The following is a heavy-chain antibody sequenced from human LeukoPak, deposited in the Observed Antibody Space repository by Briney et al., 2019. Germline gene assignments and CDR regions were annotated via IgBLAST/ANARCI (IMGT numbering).Heavy chain of an antibody. J-gene: IGHJ4*02. CDR3: ARLSSGSGAWIDY. CDR1: GGSISSYY. D-gene: IGHD1-14*01. V-gene: IGHV4-59*08. CDR2: IYYSGST. Sequence: PSETLSLTCTVSGGSISSYYWSWIRQPPGKGLEWIGYIYYSGSTNYNPSLKSRVTISVDTSKNQFSLKLSSVTAADTAVYYCARLSSGSGAWIDYWGQGTLVTVSS.